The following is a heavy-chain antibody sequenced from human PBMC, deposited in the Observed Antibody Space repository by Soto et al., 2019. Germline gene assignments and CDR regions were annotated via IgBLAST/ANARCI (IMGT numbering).Heavy chain of an antibody. Sequence: QVQLVQSGAEVKKPGASVKVSCKASGYTFTSYAMHWVRQAPGQRLEWMGWINAGNGNTKYSQKFQGRVTITRDTSASTAYMELSSLRSEDTAVYYCARVASGYDPWWRYWGQGTLVNVSS. V-gene: IGHV1-3*01. J-gene: IGHJ4*02. CDR2: INAGNGNT. CDR3: ARVASGYDPWWRY. D-gene: IGHD5-12*01. CDR1: GYTFTSYA.